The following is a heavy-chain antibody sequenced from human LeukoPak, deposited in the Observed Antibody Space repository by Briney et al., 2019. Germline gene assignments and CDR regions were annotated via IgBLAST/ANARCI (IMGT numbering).Heavy chain of an antibody. V-gene: IGHV4-31*03. Sequence: SETLSLTCTVSGGSVSSGGYYWSWIRQHPGKGLEWIGYIYYSGSTYYNPSLKSRVTISVDTSKNQFSLKLSSVTAADTAVYYCAREVYYDSSGYYFDYYFDYWGQGTLVTVSS. CDR2: IYYSGST. CDR1: GGSVSSGGYY. J-gene: IGHJ4*02. D-gene: IGHD3-22*01. CDR3: AREVYYDSSGYYFDYYFDY.